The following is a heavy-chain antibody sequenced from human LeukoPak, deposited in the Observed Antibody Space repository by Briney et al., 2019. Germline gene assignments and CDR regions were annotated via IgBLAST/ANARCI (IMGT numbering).Heavy chain of an antibody. D-gene: IGHD3-10*01. Sequence: GRSLRLSCAASGFTFSSYAIHWVRQAPGKGLEWVAVISYDGSNKYYADSVKGRFTISRDNSKNTLYLQMNSLRAEDTAVYYCARDKVVTMVRGVMTNIFDYWGQGTLVTVSS. CDR3: ARDKVVTMVRGVMTNIFDY. CDR1: GFTFSSYA. J-gene: IGHJ4*02. CDR2: ISYDGSNK. V-gene: IGHV3-30*04.